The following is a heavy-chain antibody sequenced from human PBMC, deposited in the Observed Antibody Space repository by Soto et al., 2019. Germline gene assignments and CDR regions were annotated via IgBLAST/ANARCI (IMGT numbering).Heavy chain of an antibody. D-gene: IGHD1-26*01. V-gene: IGHV1-69*13. CDR3: ARSLGSFAFDY. CDR1: GGTFSSYA. CDR2: IIPIFGTA. Sequence: EASVKVSCKPSGGTFSSYAINWVRQAPGQVLEWMGGIIPIFGTANYAQKFQGRVTITADESTSTAYMELSSLRSEDTAVYYCARSLGSFAFDYWGQGTLVTVSS. J-gene: IGHJ4*02.